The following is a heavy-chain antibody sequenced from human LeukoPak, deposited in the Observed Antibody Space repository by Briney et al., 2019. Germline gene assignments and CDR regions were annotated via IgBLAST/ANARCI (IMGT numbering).Heavy chain of an antibody. V-gene: IGHV1-18*01. CDR1: GYTFTNYG. D-gene: IGHD2-15*01. J-gene: IGHJ5*02. Sequence: GASVKVSCKASGYTFTNYGIHWVRQAPGQGLEWMGWISTYNGNTNYAQKYQDRLTMTTDASTNTAYMELRSLRSDDTAVYYCAKSIVVVIVATSGFDPWGQGTLVIVSS. CDR2: ISTYNGNT. CDR3: AKSIVVVIVATSGFDP.